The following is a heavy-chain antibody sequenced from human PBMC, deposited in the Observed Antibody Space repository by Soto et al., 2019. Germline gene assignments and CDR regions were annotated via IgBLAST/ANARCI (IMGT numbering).Heavy chain of an antibody. V-gene: IGHV4-31*03. CDR2: IYYSGST. D-gene: IGHD4-4*01. CDR3: ARGDLLSTVTTGARYFDY. J-gene: IGHJ4*02. Sequence: PSETLSLTCTVSGGSISSGGYYWSWIRQHPGKGLEWIGYIYYSGSTYYNPSLKSRVTISVDTSKNQFSLKLSSVTAADTAVYYCARGDLLSTVTTGARYFDYWGQGTLVTVSS. CDR1: GGSISSGGYY.